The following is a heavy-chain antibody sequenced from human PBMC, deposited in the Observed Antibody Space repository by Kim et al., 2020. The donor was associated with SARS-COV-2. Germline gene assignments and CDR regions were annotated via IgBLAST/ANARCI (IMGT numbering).Heavy chain of an antibody. CDR1: GFTFSSHW. J-gene: IGHJ4*02. CDR3: ARGSGSYGFDS. Sequence: GGSLRLSCAASGFTFSSHWMDWVRQAPGKGPVWVSRINADRSVIEYAASVKGRFTISRDNAKSTLDLQMDSLRPEDTAVYYCARGSGSYGFDSWGQGIMVAVSS. CDR2: INADRSVI. V-gene: IGHV3-74*01. D-gene: IGHD1-26*01.